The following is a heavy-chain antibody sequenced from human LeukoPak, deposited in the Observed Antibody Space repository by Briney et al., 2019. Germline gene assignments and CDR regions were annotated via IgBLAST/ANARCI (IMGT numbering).Heavy chain of an antibody. CDR2: IASDGSSI. V-gene: IGHV3-74*01. D-gene: IGHD3-3*01. J-gene: IGHJ1*01. CDR1: GFTFSSYW. Sequence: GGSLGLSCAASGFTFSSYWMNWVRQAPGKGLVWVSRIASDGSSITYADSVKGRFSISRDNAKNTLYLQMNSLRAEDTAVYYCAKDDGYYDFWSGYSVSVNEYFQHWGQGTLVTVSS. CDR3: AKDDGYYDFWSGYSVSVNEYFQH.